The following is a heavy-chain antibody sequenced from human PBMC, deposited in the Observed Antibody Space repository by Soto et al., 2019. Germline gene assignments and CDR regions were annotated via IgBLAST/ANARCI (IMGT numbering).Heavy chain of an antibody. CDR2: FRSGGGN. D-gene: IGHD3-10*01. CDR3: VRQGIGVLHGLVDV. Sequence: QVQLQESGPGLVKPSETLSLTCTVSGDSISTYNLAWIRQPPGKGLEWIGYFRSGGGNSYNPSLKSRVDISADTSMKQFSLRLSSVTAADTAVYYCVRQGIGVLHGLVDVWGQGTTVTVSS. V-gene: IGHV4-59*08. J-gene: IGHJ6*02. CDR1: GDSISTYN.